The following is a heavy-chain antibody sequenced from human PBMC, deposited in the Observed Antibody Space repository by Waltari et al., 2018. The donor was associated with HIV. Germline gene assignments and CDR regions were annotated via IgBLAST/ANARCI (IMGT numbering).Heavy chain of an antibody. V-gene: IGHV4-38-2*01. CDR3: ARQIQCSGGSCHDAYFDY. Sequence: QVQLQESGPGLVKPSETLSLTCAVSGYSISSGYYWGWIRQPPGQGLEGIGSIYHSGSTYYNPSLKSRVTISVDTSKNQFSLKLSSVTAADTAVYYCARQIQCSGGSCHDAYFDYWGQGTLVTVSS. D-gene: IGHD2-15*01. CDR2: IYHSGST. J-gene: IGHJ4*02. CDR1: GYSISSGYY.